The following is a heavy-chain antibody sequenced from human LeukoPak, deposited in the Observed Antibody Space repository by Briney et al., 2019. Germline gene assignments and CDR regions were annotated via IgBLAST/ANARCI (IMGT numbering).Heavy chain of an antibody. V-gene: IGHV4-31*03. D-gene: IGHD4-17*01. Sequence: PSETLSLTCTVSGGSISSGGYYWSWIRQHPGKGLEWIGYIYYSGSTYYNPSLKSRVTISVDTSTNQFSLKLSSVTAADTAVYYCARVDYGDYRFDYWGQGTLVTVSS. CDR2: IYYSGST. J-gene: IGHJ4*02. CDR3: ARVDYGDYRFDY. CDR1: GGSISSGGYY.